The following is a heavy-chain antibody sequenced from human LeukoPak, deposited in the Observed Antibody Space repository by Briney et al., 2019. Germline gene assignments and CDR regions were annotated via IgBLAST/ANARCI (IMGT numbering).Heavy chain of an antibody. CDR1: GFTFSSYG. CDR2: IWYDGSNK. J-gene: IGHJ3*02. CDR3: AREGGRWVRGPVAFDI. D-gene: IGHD3-10*01. Sequence: PGRSLRLSCAASGFTFSSYGMHWVRQAPGKGLEWVAVIWYDGSNKYYADSVKGRFTISRDNSKNTLYLQMNSLRAEDTAVYYCAREGGRWVRGPVAFDIWAKGQWSPSLQ. V-gene: IGHV3-33*01.